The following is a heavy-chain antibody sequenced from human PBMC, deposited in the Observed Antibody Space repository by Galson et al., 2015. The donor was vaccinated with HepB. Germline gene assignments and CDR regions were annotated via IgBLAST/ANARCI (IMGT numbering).Heavy chain of an antibody. CDR3: ARKGRGYYGSGSYYDY. Sequence: SLRLSCAASGFTFSNYSMNWVRQAPGKGLEWVSYISSSSSTIYYADSVKGRFTISRDNAKNSLYLQMNSLRAEDTAVYYCARKGRGYYGSGSYYDYWGQGTLVTVSS. V-gene: IGHV3-48*01. CDR2: ISSSSSTI. D-gene: IGHD3-10*01. J-gene: IGHJ4*02. CDR1: GFTFSNYS.